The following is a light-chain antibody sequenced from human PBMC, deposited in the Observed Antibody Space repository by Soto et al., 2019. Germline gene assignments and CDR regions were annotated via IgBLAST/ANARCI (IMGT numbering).Light chain of an antibody. CDR3: QQYASFLRT. J-gene: IGKJ1*01. CDR2: GAS. V-gene: IGKV3-20*01. Sequence: EIVLTXXXXTLSMSAGERATLSCRASQSVSSSYLAWYQQKPGQAPRLLIYGASRRATGIPDRFSGSGSGTDFTLTISRLEPEDFAVYYCQQYASFLRTFGQGTKVEIK. CDR1: QSVSSSY.